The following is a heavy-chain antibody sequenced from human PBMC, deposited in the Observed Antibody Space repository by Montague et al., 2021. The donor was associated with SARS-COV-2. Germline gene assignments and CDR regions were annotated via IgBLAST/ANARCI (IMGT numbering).Heavy chain of an antibody. J-gene: IGHJ6*03. D-gene: IGHD3-10*01. V-gene: IGHV4-34*01. CDR2: IHHGGST. Sequence: SETLSLTCAVHGGSFSTYSWNWIRQPPGKGLEWIGEIHHGGSTNYSPSLKSRVTISVDTSKNQFSLKLTSVAAADTAVYYCSGLGDGVVPSPILGVGPYYSYYYLDVWGQGTTVTVSS. CDR3: SGLGDGVVPSPILGVGPYYSYYYLDV. CDR1: GGSFSTYS.